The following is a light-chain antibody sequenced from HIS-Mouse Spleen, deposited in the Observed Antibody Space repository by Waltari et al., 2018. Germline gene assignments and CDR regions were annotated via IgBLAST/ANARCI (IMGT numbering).Light chain of an antibody. V-gene: IGLV3-10*01. CDR3: YSTDSSGNHRV. J-gene: IGLJ2*01. CDR1: ALPKKY. Sequence: SYELTQPPSVSVSPGQTARITCSGDALPKKYAYWYPQKSGQAPVLVSYEDSKRPSGIPGRFSGSSSGTMATLTISGAQVEDEADYYCYSTDSSGNHRVFGGGTKLTVL. CDR2: EDS.